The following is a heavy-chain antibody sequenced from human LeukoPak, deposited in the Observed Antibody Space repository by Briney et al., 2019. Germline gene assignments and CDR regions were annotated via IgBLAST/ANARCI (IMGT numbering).Heavy chain of an antibody. CDR2: ISWNSGSI. CDR1: GFTFDDYA. D-gene: IGHD6-19*01. V-gene: IGHV3-9*03. Sequence: GRSLRLSCAAYGFTFDDYAMHWVRQAPGKGLEWVSGISWNSGSIGYADSVKGRFTISRDNAKNSLYLQMNSLRAEDMALYYCAKDAGRYSSGWFDYWGQGTLVTVSS. CDR3: AKDAGRYSSGWFDY. J-gene: IGHJ4*02.